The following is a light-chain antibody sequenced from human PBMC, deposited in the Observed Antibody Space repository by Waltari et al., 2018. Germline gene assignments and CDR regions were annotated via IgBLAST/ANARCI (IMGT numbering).Light chain of an antibody. CDR2: AAS. J-gene: IGKJ1*01. Sequence: EVVLTQSPGTLSLSPGERATLSCRASQSISKYLVWYQQRPGQAPRLLIYAASTRATGVPDRFSGSGSGTDFSLTISRQEPEDFAVYYCQNHERLPATFGQGTRVEIK. CDR3: QNHERLPAT. V-gene: IGKV3-20*01. CDR1: QSISKY.